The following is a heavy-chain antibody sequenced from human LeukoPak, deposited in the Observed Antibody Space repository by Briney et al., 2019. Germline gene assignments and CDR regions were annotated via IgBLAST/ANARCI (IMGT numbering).Heavy chain of an antibody. Sequence: PGGSPRLSCAASGFTFDDYDMTWVRQAPGKGLEWVSGINWTGGTTGYADSVKGRFTISRDNAKNSLYLQMNSLRAEDTALYYCARGFLEWSFDYWGQGTLVTVSS. V-gene: IGHV3-20*04. CDR3: ARGFLEWSFDY. CDR2: INWTGGTT. CDR1: GFTFDDYD. D-gene: IGHD3-3*01. J-gene: IGHJ4*02.